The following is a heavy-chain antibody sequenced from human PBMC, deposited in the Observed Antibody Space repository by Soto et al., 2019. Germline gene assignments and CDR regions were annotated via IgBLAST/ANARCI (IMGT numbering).Heavy chain of an antibody. V-gene: IGHV1-69*01. D-gene: IGHD6-19*01. CDR1: GGTFSSYA. CDR2: IIPIFGTA. Sequence: QVQLVQSGAEVKKPGSSVKVSCKASGGTFSSYAISWVRQAPGQGLEWMGGIIPIFGTANYAQKFQGRVTITADESTNTAYMELSSLRSEDTAVYYCARDRDSSGWYYFDYWGQGTLVTVSS. CDR3: ARDRDSSGWYYFDY. J-gene: IGHJ4*02.